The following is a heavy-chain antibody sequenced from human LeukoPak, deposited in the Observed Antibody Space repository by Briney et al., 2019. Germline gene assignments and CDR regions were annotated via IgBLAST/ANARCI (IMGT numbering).Heavy chain of an antibody. CDR3: ATEDWFRFDS. D-gene: IGHD3-10*01. J-gene: IGHJ4*02. Sequence: GGSLRLSCAASGFSFSAYWMTWVRQAPGKGLEWVATITQDGSQKYYVDSVQGRFTISRDNAEKSLFLQVSSLRADDTAVYYCATEDWFRFDSWGQGTPLTVSS. CDR1: GFSFSAYW. V-gene: IGHV3-7*05. CDR2: ITQDGSQK.